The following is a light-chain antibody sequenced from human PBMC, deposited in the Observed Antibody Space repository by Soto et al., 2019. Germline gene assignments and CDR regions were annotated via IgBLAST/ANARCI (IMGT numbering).Light chain of an antibody. CDR1: QNFGSSY. Sequence: EIVLTPSPDTLSLSPGERVTLSCRASQNFGSSYLAWYQQRPGQAPRLLIYGASTRATGVPDRFTASGSGTDFTLTISRLEPEDSAVYFCHQYGDSSWTFGQGTKVDIK. CDR3: HQYGDSSWT. CDR2: GAS. J-gene: IGKJ1*01. V-gene: IGKV3-20*01.